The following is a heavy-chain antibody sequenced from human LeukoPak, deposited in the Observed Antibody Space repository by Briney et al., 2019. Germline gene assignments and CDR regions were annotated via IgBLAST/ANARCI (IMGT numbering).Heavy chain of an antibody. Sequence: SETLSLTCTVSGGSISSGGYYWSWIRQPPGQGLEWIGEILHSGDTNYNPSLKSRVSMSIDTSKNHFSLKLSSVTAADTAVYYCARLLVRGVSYPYYFMDVWAKGTTVIVSS. V-gene: IGHV4-39*02. CDR3: ARLLVRGVSYPYYFMDV. CDR1: GGSISSGGYY. D-gene: IGHD3-10*01. J-gene: IGHJ6*03. CDR2: ILHSGDT.